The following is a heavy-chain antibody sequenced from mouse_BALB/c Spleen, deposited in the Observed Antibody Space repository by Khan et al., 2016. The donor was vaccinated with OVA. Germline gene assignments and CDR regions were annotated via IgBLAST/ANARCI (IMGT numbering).Heavy chain of an antibody. CDR3: ARRTTEYAFDY. V-gene: IGHV1-4*01. D-gene: IGHD2-14*01. J-gene: IGHJ4*01. Sequence: VKLQESGAELARPGASVKMSCKASGYTFTSHTMHWVKQRPGQGLEWIGYINPRSDYTQYNQKFNDKATLTADISSSTAYMQLSSLTSEDSAVYYCARRTTEYAFDYWGQGTSVTVSS. CDR2: INPRSDYT. CDR1: GYTFTSHT.